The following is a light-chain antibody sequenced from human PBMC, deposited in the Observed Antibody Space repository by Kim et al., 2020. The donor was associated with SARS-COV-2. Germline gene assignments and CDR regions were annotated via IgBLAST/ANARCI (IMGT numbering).Light chain of an antibody. CDR3: QQSYTTWS. Sequence: SAAVGDRVTLTCRASQSIRNSLNWYQQKPGKAPKLLIYFASSLRSGVPSRFSGSGSGTDFTLTISSLQPEDFATYYCQQSYTTWSFGQGTRLEIK. CDR1: QSIRNS. CDR2: FAS. J-gene: IGKJ5*01. V-gene: IGKV1-39*01.